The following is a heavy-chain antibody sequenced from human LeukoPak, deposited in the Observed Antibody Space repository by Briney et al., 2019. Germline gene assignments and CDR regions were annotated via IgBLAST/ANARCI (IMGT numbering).Heavy chain of an antibody. J-gene: IGHJ6*02. CDR2: ISAYNGNT. CDR3: ARLVVPAAMNGMDV. CDR1: GYTFTSYG. D-gene: IGHD2-2*01. V-gene: IGHV1-18*01. Sequence: GASVKVSCTASGYTFTSYGISWVRQAPGQGLEWMGWISAYNGNTNYAQKLQGRVTMTTDTSTSTAYMELRSLRSDDTAVYYCARLVVPAAMNGMDVWGQGTTVTVSS.